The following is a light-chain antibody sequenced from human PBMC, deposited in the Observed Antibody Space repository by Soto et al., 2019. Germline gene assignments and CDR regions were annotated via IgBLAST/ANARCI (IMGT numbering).Light chain of an antibody. V-gene: IGLV2-14*01. CDR3: SSYTSSSTLYV. J-gene: IGLJ1*01. Sequence: QSVLTQPASVSVSPGQSITISCTGTSSDVGGYNYVSWYQQHPGKAPKLMIYEVSSRPSGVSNRFSGSKSGNTASLTISGLQAEDEADYYCSSYTSSSTLYVFGTGTKVTVL. CDR1: SSDVGGYNY. CDR2: EVS.